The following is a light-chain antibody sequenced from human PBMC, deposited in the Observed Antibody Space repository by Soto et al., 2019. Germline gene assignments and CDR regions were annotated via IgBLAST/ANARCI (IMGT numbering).Light chain of an antibody. CDR3: QQYNDWPRA. CDR1: QSVSSN. J-gene: IGKJ2*01. CDR2: GAS. V-gene: IGKV3-15*01. Sequence: EIVMTQSPATLSVSPGEGATLSCRASQSVSSNLAWYQQKPGQAPRLLIYGASTRAAGIPARFSGRGSGTEFTLTISGLQSEDFAVYYCQQYNDWPRAFGQGTKLEIK.